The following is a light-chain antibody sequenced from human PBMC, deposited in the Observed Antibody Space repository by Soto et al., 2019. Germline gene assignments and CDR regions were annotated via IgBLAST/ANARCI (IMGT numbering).Light chain of an antibody. J-gene: IGLJ1*01. Sequence: QSVLTQPPSASGTPGQRVTISCSGSSSNIGSNTVNWYQQLPGTAPKLLIYSNNQRPSGVPDRFSGSKSGTSASLAISGLQSEDEADYYCAACDDSLNGSYVFGTVTKLTVL. CDR3: AACDDSLNGSYV. CDR1: SSNIGSNT. CDR2: SNN. V-gene: IGLV1-44*01.